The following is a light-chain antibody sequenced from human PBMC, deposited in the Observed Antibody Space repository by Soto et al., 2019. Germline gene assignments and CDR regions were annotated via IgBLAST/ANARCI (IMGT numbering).Light chain of an antibody. V-gene: IGKV3-15*01. CDR3: QQYNNWPRT. CDR2: GAS. J-gene: IGKJ1*01. CDR1: QSVTSN. Sequence: EIVMTQSPATLSVSRGERATLSCRASQSVTSNLAWYQQKPGQAPRLLIYGASTRATGIPARFSGSGSGTEFTLTISSLQSEDFAVYYCQQYNNWPRTFGQGTKAEIK.